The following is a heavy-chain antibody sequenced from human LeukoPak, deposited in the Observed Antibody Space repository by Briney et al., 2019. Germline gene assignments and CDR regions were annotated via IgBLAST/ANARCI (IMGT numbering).Heavy chain of an antibody. D-gene: IGHD1-26*01. Sequence: PSETLSLTCTVSGVSISSYYWSWIRQSPGKGLEWIGYIFYSGSTNYNPSLKSRVTISVDTSKNQFSLKLTSVTAADTAVYYCAGTRYSGSYYTDYWGQGTLVTVSS. J-gene: IGHJ4*02. V-gene: IGHV4-59*01. CDR3: AGTRYSGSYYTDY. CDR1: GVSISSYY. CDR2: IFYSGST.